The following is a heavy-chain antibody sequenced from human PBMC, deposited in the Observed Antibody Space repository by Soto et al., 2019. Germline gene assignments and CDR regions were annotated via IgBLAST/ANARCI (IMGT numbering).Heavy chain of an antibody. CDR2: IYYSGST. V-gene: IGHV4-31*03. D-gene: IGHD6-6*01. CDR3: ARRSSSSLGSLFDP. CDR1: GGSISSGGYY. Sequence: ASETLSLTCTVSGGSISSGGYYWSWIRQHPGKGLEWIGYIYYSGSTYYNPSLESRVTMSVDTSKNQFSLKLSSVTPTDTAVYYCARRSSSSLGSLFDPWGRGILVTVSS. J-gene: IGHJ5*02.